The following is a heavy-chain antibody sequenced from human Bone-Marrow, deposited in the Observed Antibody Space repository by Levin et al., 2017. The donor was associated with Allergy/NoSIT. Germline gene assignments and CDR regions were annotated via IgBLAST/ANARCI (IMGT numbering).Heavy chain of an antibody. CDR1: GITLGNYP. D-gene: IGHD1-26*01. Sequence: SCAASGITLGNYPMHWVRQVPGKGLEWLAGINWNSVNIDYAGSVRGRFTISRDNTKNSLYLQMNSLRPEDTAFYFCAKYNSAQDAFDVWGQGTLVTVSS. CDR3: AKYNSAQDAFDV. V-gene: IGHV3-9*01. J-gene: IGHJ3*01. CDR2: INWNSVNI.